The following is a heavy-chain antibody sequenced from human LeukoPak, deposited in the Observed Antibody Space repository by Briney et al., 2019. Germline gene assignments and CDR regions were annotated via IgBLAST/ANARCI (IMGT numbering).Heavy chain of an antibody. J-gene: IGHJ4*02. CDR2: ISGSGGST. CDR1: GFTFSSYA. CDR3: HAGELRLGELSFHDY. Sequence: PGGSLRLSCAASGFTFSSYAMSWVRQAPGKGLEWVSAISGSGGSTYYADSVKGRFTISRDNSKNTLYLQMNSLRAEDTAVYYCHAGELRLGELSFHDYWGQGTLVTVSS. D-gene: IGHD3-16*02. V-gene: IGHV3-23*01.